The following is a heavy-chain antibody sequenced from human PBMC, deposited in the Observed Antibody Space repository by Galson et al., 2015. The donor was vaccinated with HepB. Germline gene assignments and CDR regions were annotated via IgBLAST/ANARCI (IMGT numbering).Heavy chain of an antibody. V-gene: IGHV1-69*04. Sequence: SVKVSCKASGGTFSSYAISRVRQAPGQGLEWMGRIIPILGIANYAQKFQGRVTITADKSTSTAYMELSSLRSEDTAVYYCARVIVGATTYPRSSYYYYMDVWGKGTTVTVSS. D-gene: IGHD1-26*01. CDR2: IIPILGIA. CDR3: ARVIVGATTYPRSSYYYYMDV. CDR1: GGTFSSYA. J-gene: IGHJ6*03.